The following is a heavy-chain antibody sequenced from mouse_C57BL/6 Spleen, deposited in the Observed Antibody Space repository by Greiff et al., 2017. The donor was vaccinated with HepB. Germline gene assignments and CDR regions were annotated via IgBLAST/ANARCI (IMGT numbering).Heavy chain of an antibody. Sequence: VQVVESGAELARPGASVKLSCKASGYTFTSYGISWVKQRTGQGLEWIGEIYPRSGNTYYNEKFKGKATLTADKSSSTAYMELRSLTSEDSAVYFCARSSYYYEMDYWGQGTSVTVSS. V-gene: IGHV1-81*01. J-gene: IGHJ4*01. CDR2: IYPRSGNT. CDR1: GYTFTSYG. D-gene: IGHD6-1*01. CDR3: ARSSYYYEMDY.